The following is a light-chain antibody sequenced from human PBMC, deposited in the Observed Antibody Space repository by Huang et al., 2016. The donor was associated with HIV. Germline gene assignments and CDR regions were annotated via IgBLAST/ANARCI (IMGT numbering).Light chain of an antibody. V-gene: IGKV3-15*01. J-gene: IGKJ4*01. Sequence: ERVMTQSPATVSLSPGERATLSCRASLSVSTNLAWYQQRPGKAPRLLIYGASTRATGSPARFSGGGSGAEFTLTISSLQSEDFAVYYCQQYDNWPLTFGGGTKVQIK. CDR1: LSVSTN. CDR3: QQYDNWPLT. CDR2: GAS.